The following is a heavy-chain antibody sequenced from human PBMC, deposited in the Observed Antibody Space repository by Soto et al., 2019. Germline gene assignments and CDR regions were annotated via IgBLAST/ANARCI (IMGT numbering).Heavy chain of an antibody. J-gene: IGHJ4*02. CDR1: GGSLTTNY. Sequence: SETRSLTCPVSGGSLTTNYWSWVRQPAGKGLEWIGRIYTSGGTNYNPSLKSRVTMSVDTSKNQFFLKLTSVTAADTAVYYCARDISCHVDYGLDYWGQGALVTVSS. CDR3: ARDISCHVDYGLDY. D-gene: IGHD3-16*01. CDR2: IYTSGGT. V-gene: IGHV4-4*07.